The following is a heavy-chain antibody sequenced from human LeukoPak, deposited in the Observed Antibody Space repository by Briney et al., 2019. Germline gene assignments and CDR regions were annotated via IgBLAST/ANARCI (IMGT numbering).Heavy chain of an antibody. Sequence: SGPTLVNPTQTLTLTCTFSGFSLSTSGVGVGWIRQPPGKALEWLALIYWDDDKRYSPSLKSRLTITKDTSKNQVVLTMTNMDPVDTATYYCAHGLLSGYDSTRYYFDYWGQGTLVTVSS. J-gene: IGHJ4*02. CDR3: AHGLLSGYDSTRYYFDY. D-gene: IGHD5-12*01. CDR2: IYWDDDK. V-gene: IGHV2-5*02. CDR1: GFSLSTSGVG.